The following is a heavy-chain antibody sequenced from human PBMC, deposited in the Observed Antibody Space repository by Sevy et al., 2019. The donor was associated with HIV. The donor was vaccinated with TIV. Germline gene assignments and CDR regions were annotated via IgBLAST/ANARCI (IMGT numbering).Heavy chain of an antibody. CDR2: IYPGDSDT. CDR1: GYSFTSYW. V-gene: IGHV5-51*01. Sequence: GESLKISCKGSGYSFTSYWIGWVRQMPGKGPEWMGIIYPGDSDTRYSPSFQGQVTISADKSISTAYLQWSSLKASDTAMYYCARTRSDSGSYTALAYYYYMDVWGKGTTVTVSS. J-gene: IGHJ6*03. D-gene: IGHD1-26*01. CDR3: ARTRSDSGSYTALAYYYYMDV.